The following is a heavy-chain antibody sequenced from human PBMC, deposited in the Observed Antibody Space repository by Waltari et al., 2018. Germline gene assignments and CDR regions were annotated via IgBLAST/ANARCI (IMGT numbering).Heavy chain of an antibody. CDR3: AKAIRITIFGVPRELYYGMDV. J-gene: IGHJ6*02. Sequence: EVQLLESGGGLVQPGGSLRLSCAASGFTFSSYAMSWVRQAPGKGLEWVSAISGSGGSTYYADSVKGRFTISRDNSKNTLYLQMNSLRAEDTAVYYCAKAIRITIFGVPRELYYGMDVWGQGTTVTVSS. CDR2: ISGSGGST. D-gene: IGHD3-3*01. CDR1: GFTFSSYA. V-gene: IGHV3-23*01.